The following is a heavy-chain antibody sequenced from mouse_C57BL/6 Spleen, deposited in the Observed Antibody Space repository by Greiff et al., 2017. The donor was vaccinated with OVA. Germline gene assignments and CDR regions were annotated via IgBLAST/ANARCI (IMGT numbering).Heavy chain of an antibody. V-gene: IGHV5-16*01. CDR2: INYDGSST. Sequence: EVMLVESEGGLVQPGSSMKLSCTASGFTFSDYYMAWVRQVPEKGLEWVANINYDGSSTYYLDSLKSRFIISRDNAKNILYLQMSSLKSEDTATYYCAREMITYAMDYWGQGTSVTVSS. CDR3: AREMITYAMDY. D-gene: IGHD2-4*01. CDR1: GFTFSDYY. J-gene: IGHJ4*01.